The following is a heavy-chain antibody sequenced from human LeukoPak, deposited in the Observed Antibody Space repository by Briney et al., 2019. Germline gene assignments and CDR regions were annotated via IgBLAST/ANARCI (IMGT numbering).Heavy chain of an antibody. Sequence: SETLSLTCTVSSGSISGYYWSWIRQPPGKGLEWIGQIHYSGSTSYNPSLKSRVTMSLDTSKNQLFLKLTSVTAADTAVYYCVRDEYRDVWGKGTTATVSS. D-gene: IGHD2/OR15-2a*01. CDR1: SGSISGYY. J-gene: IGHJ6*04. CDR3: VRDEYRDV. CDR2: IHYSGST. V-gene: IGHV4-59*12.